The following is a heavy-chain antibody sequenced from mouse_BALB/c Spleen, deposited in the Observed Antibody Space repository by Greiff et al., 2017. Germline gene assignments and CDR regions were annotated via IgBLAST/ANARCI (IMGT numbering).Heavy chain of an antibody. J-gene: IGHJ3*01. D-gene: IGHD2-4*01. CDR3: ARERSYDYDVNWFAY. CDR2: INSNGGST. V-gene: IGHV5-6-3*01. CDR1: GFTFSSYG. Sequence: EVKVVESGGGLVQPGGSLKLSCAASGFTFSSYGMSWVRQTPDKRLELVATINSNGGSTYYPDSVKGRFTISRDNAKNTLYLQMSSLKSEDTAMYYCARERSYDYDVNWFAYWGQGTLVTVSA.